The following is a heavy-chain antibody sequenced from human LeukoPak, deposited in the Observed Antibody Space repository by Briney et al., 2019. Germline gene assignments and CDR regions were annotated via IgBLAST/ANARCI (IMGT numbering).Heavy chain of an antibody. CDR3: ASSAPSDI. CDR1: GFTFSSYS. V-gene: IGHV3-21*01. J-gene: IGHJ3*02. Sequence: GGSLRLSCAASGFTFSSYSMDWVRQAPGKGLEWVSSISSSSSYIYYADSVKDRFTISRDNAKHSLYLQMNSLRAEDTAVYYCASSAPSDIWGRGTMVTVSS. CDR2: ISSSSSYI.